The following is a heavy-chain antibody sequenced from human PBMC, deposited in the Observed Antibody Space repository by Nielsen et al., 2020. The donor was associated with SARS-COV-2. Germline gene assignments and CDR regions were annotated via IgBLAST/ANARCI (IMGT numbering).Heavy chain of an antibody. D-gene: IGHD4-17*01. Sequence: RQAPGKGLEWIGSIYFSGSTYYNPSLKRRLTISVDTSKNQFSLKVTSLTAADTAAYYCATAYGGRWGQGTLVTVSS. V-gene: IGHV4-30-4*01. CDR3: ATAYGGR. J-gene: IGHJ4*02. CDR2: IYFSGST.